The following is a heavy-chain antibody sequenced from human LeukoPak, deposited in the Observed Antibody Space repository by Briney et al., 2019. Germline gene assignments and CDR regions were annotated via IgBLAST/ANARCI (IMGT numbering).Heavy chain of an antibody. CDR3: ARHVYSGYEHIDY. CDR2: IYPGDSDT. CDR1: GYNFASYW. D-gene: IGHD5-12*01. J-gene: IGHJ4*02. V-gene: IGHV5-51*01. Sequence: GESLKISCKGSGYNFASYWIGWVRQMPGKGLEWRGIIYPGDSDTRYSPSFQGQVTISADKSISTAYLQWSSLEASDTAIYYCARHVYSGYEHIDYWGQGTLVTVSS.